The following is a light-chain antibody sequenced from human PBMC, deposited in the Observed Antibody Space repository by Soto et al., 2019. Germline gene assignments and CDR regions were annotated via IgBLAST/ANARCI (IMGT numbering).Light chain of an antibody. V-gene: IGKV1-39*01. J-gene: IGKJ4*01. CDR3: QQSYSTLSLT. Sequence: QLTQSPSSLSASVGDRVTITCRASQGISSNLAWYQQKPGRAPKLLIFGASTLQSGVPSRFSGSGSGTDFTLTISSLQPEDFATYYCQQSYSTLSLTFGGGTKV. CDR1: QGISSN. CDR2: GAS.